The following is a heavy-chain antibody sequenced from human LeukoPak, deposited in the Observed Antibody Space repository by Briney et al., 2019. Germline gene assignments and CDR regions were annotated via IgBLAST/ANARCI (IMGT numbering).Heavy chain of an antibody. CDR1: GGSISSYY. J-gene: IGHJ6*03. CDR3: AREADYDMDV. CDR2: IYYSGST. D-gene: IGHD6-25*01. V-gene: IGHV4-59*01. Sequence: SETLSLTCTVSGGSISSYYWSWIRQPPGKGLEWIGYIYYSGSTNYNPSLKSRVTISVDTSKNQFSLKLSSVTAADTAVYYCAREADYDMDVWGKGTTVTVSS.